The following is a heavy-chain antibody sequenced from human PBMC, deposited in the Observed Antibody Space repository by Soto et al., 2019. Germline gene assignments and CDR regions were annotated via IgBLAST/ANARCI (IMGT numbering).Heavy chain of an antibody. Sequence: HVQLVQSGDEVMKPGASVKVSCKASGYIFSSFGISWVRQVPGQGLEWMGWSNTYNGDTNYAQKFQGRVTMTTDTSTSTAYMELRSLISDDTAVYYCARGDCSFASCPLDFWGQGTLVTVSS. CDR2: SNTYNGDT. CDR3: ARGDCSFASCPLDF. J-gene: IGHJ4*02. V-gene: IGHV1-18*01. D-gene: IGHD2-2*01. CDR1: GYIFSSFG.